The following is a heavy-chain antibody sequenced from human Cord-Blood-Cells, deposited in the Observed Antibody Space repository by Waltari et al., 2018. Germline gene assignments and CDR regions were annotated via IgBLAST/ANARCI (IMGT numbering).Heavy chain of an antibody. CDR3: SSLWTGTEYFQH. V-gene: IGHV1-18*04. J-gene: IGHJ1*01. CDR1: GYIFTSYG. D-gene: IGHD1-1*01. CDR2: ISAYNGNT. Sequence: QVQLVPSGAEVKKPGASVKGSCNASGYIFTSYGISWVRQAHGLGLEWMGWISAYNGNTNYAQKLQGRVTMTTETSTSTAYMGLRSLRSDDTAVYYCSSLWTGTEYFQHWGQGTLVTVSS.